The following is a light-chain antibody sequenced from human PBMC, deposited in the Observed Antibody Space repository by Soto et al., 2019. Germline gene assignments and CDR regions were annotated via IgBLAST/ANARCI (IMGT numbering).Light chain of an antibody. CDR3: QHGNSSIIT. CDR2: AAS. CDR1: QSISSW. J-gene: IGKJ5*01. Sequence: EIQRTQSAFTLSASVGARVAITCGASQSISSWLSWYQQKPGKAPKLLIYAASTLHTGVPSRFSGSGSGTEFTLTISSLQPEDFATYYCQHGNSSIITFGQGTRLEI. V-gene: IGKV1-5*01.